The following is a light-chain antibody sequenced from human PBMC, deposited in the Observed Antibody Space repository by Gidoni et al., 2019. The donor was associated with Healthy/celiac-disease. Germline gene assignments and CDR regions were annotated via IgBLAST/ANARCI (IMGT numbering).Light chain of an antibody. J-gene: IGKJ4*01. CDR3: QQLNSYPLT. V-gene: IGKV1-9*01. Sequence: IQLTQSPSSLSASVGDRVTITCRASQGISSYLAWYQQKRGKAPKLLIYAASTLQSGVPSRFSGSGSGTDFTLTISSLQPEDFATYYCQQLNSYPLTFGGXTKVEIK. CDR1: QGISSY. CDR2: AAS.